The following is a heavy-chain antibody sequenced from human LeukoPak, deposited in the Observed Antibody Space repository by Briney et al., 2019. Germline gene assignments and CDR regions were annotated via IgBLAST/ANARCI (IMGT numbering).Heavy chain of an antibody. D-gene: IGHD6-13*01. CDR2: IYYSGST. Sequence: SEALSLTCTVSGGSISSSSYYWGWIRQPPGKGLEWIGSIYYSGSTYYNPSLKSRVTISVDTSKNQFSLKLSSVTAADTAVYYCARAAAGRFDAFDIWGQGTMVTVSS. CDR1: GGSISSSSYY. J-gene: IGHJ3*02. CDR3: ARAAAGRFDAFDI. V-gene: IGHV4-39*07.